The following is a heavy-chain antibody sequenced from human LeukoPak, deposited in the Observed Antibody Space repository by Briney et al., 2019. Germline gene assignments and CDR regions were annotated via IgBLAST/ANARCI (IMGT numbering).Heavy chain of an antibody. CDR2: IRSKANSYAT. J-gene: IGHJ6*02. V-gene: IGHV3-73*01. CDR1: GFTFSGSA. CDR3: TRHQYCSGGSCYSENYYGMDV. D-gene: IGHD2-15*01. Sequence: PGGSLKLSCAASGFTFSGSAMHWVRQASGKGLEWVGRIRSKANSYATAYAASVKGRFTISRDDSKNTAYLQMNSLKTEDTAVYYCTRHQYCSGGSCYSENYYGMDVWGRGTTVTVSS.